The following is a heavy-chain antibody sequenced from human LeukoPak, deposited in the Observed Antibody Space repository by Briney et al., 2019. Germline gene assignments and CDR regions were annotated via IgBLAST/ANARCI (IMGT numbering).Heavy chain of an antibody. V-gene: IGHV1-18*01. J-gene: IGHJ5*02. CDR3: AGGTYDYVWGSYRLDP. Sequence: GASVKVSCKASGYTFTSYGISWVRQAPGQGLEWMGWISAYNGNTNYAQKLQGRVTMTTDTSTSTAYMELRSLRPDDTAVYYCAGGTYDYVWGSYRLDPWGQGTLVTVSS. CDR1: GYTFTSYG. CDR2: ISAYNGNT. D-gene: IGHD3-16*02.